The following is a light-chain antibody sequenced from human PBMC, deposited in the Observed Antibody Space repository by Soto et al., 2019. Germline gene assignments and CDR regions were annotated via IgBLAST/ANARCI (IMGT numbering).Light chain of an antibody. CDR2: EVS. V-gene: IGLV2-14*01. Sequence: SALAQPASVSGSPGQSITISCTGTSIDVGGYNYVSWYQQHPGKAPELMIYEVSNRPSGVSNRFSGSKSGNTASLTISGLQAEDEADYYCSSYTSSSTPYVFXTGTKVTVL. CDR3: SSYTSSSTPYV. J-gene: IGLJ1*01. CDR1: SIDVGGYNY.